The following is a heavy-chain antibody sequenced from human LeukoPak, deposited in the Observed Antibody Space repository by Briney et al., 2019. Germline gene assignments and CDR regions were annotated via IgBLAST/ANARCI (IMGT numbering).Heavy chain of an antibody. D-gene: IGHD3-22*01. Sequence: PGGSLRLSCAASGFTFDDYAMHWVRQAPGKGLEWVSLISGDGGSTYYADSVKGRFTISRDNSKNSLYLQMNSLRTEDTALYYCAKDGDYDSSGYYLHAFDIRGQGTMVTVSS. CDR2: ISGDGGST. CDR3: AKDGDYDSSGYYLHAFDI. J-gene: IGHJ3*02. V-gene: IGHV3-43*02. CDR1: GFTFDDYA.